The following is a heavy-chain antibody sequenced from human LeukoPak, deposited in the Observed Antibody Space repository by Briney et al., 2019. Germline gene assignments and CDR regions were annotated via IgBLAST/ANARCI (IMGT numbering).Heavy chain of an antibody. D-gene: IGHD1-26*01. CDR3: AKGSGTTYRYNWFDP. Sequence: GGSLRLSCAASGFTFSTYAMTWVRQAPGKGLEWVSAISASGDSTHYADSVKGRFTISRDNSKNTLYQQMKSLRAEDTALYYCAKGSGTTYRYNWFDPWGQGALVTVSS. CDR2: ISASGDST. J-gene: IGHJ5*02. CDR1: GFTFSTYA. V-gene: IGHV3-23*01.